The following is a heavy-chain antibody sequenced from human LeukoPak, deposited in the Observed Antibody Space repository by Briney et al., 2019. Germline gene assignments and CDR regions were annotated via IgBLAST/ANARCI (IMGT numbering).Heavy chain of an antibody. CDR1: GGSFSGYY. CDR2: INHSGST. Sequence: SETLSLTCAVYGGSFSGYYWSWIRQPPGKGLEWIGEINHSGSTNYNPSLKSRVTISVDTSKNQFSLKLSSVTAADTAVYYCARVGYYYGSGEANWFDPWGQGTLVTVSS. J-gene: IGHJ5*02. V-gene: IGHV4-34*01. CDR3: ARVGYYYGSGEANWFDP. D-gene: IGHD3-10*01.